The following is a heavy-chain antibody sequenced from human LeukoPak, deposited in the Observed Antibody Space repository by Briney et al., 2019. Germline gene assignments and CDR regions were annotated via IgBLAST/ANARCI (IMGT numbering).Heavy chain of an antibody. CDR2: IYYSGTT. CDR3: ARAEWLLFPYYMDV. V-gene: IGHV4-30-4*08. CDR1: GGSISSGDYY. Sequence: SQTLSLTCTVSGGSISSGDYYWSWIRQPPGKGLEWIGYIYYSGTTYYNPSLKSRVTISVDTSKNQFSLKLSSVTAADTAVYYCARAEWLLFPYYMDVWGKGTTVTVSS. J-gene: IGHJ6*03. D-gene: IGHD3-3*01.